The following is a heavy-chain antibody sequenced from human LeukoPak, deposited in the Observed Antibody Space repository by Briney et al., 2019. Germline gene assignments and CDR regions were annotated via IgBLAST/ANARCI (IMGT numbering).Heavy chain of an antibody. J-gene: IGHJ4*02. CDR1: GYSLTNYY. Sequence: ASVKVSCKASGYSLTNYYTHWVRQAPGQGLEWVGLISPYGGSTNYAQTFQGRVDITRDTSTSTIYMELGSLRSEDTAIYYCARGLVRGMISSLRRTPPHDYWGQGTLVIVSS. CDR3: ARGLVRGMISSLRRTPPHDY. V-gene: IGHV1-46*01. D-gene: IGHD3-10*01. CDR2: ISPYGGST.